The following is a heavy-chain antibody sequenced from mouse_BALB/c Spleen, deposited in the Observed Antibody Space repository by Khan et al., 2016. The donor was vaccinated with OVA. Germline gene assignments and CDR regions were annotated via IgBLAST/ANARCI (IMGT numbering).Heavy chain of an antibody. J-gene: IGHJ3*01. D-gene: IGHD2-1*01. CDR3: TNGNYGWFAY. Sequence: EVALVESGGGLVEPGGSLKLSCAASGFTFSSFVMSWVRQTPEKRLEWVATISSAATYTYYPDSVQGRFTISRDNAKNTLYLQMNSLRSDDTAIYYCTNGNYGWFAYWGQGTLVTVST. CDR1: GFTFSSFV. CDR2: ISSAATYT. V-gene: IGHV5-9-1*01.